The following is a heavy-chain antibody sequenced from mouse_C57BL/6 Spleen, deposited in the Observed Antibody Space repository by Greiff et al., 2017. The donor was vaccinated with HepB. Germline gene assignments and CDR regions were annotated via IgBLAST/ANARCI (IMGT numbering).Heavy chain of an antibody. Sequence: DVQLQESGPGLAKPSQTLSLTCSVTGYSITSDYWNWIRKFPGNKLEYMGYISYSGSTYYNPSLKSRNSITRDTSKNQYYLQLNSVTTEDTATYYCARYPIYYGSSYGYFDVWGTGTTVTVSS. D-gene: IGHD1-1*01. CDR3: ARYPIYYGSSYGYFDV. V-gene: IGHV3-8*01. J-gene: IGHJ1*03. CDR2: ISYSGST. CDR1: GYSITSDY.